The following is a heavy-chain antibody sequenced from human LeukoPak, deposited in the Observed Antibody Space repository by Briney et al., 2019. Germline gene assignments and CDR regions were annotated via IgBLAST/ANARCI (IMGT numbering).Heavy chain of an antibody. J-gene: IGHJ4*02. CDR1: GYTFTSYY. Sequence: ASVKVSCKASGYTFTSYYMHWVRQAPGQGLEWMGIINPSGGSTSYAQKFQGRVTMTKDTSTNTVYMHLSSLSSDDTAVYYCARDCPCGIDDILTGYCRPHVNYFDYWGQGTLVTVSS. CDR2: INPSGGST. D-gene: IGHD3-9*01. V-gene: IGHV1-46*01. CDR3: ARDCPCGIDDILTGYCRPHVNYFDY.